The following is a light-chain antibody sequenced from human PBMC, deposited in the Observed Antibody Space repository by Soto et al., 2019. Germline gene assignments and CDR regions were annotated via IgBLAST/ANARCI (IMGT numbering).Light chain of an antibody. CDR1: SSNLGSNT. J-gene: IGLJ3*02. Sequence: QSVLTQPPSASGTPGQRVTISCSGSSSNLGSNTVNWYQQLPGAAPKLLIYTNNQRPSGVPDRFSDSKSGTSASLAISGLQSEDEGDYYCAAWDVSLQSWVFGGGTKSPS. CDR2: TNN. CDR3: AAWDVSLQSWV. V-gene: IGLV1-44*01.